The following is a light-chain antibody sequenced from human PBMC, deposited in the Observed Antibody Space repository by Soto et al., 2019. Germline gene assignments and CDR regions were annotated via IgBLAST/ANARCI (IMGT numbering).Light chain of an antibody. CDR2: SAS. CDR1: QSVSNR. J-gene: IGKJ1*01. CDR3: QQSSDWPRT. V-gene: IGKV3-15*01. Sequence: EIVMTQSPATLSVSPGERATLSCRASQSVSNRLAWYQQKPGQAPRLLIYSASARATGIPARFSGSGSGTEFTLTISSLQSEDFAIYYCQQSSDWPRTFGQGTKVEIK.